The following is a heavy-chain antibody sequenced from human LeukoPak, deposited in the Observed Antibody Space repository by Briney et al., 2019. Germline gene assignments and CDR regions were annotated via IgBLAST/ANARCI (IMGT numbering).Heavy chain of an antibody. Sequence: SETLSLTCTVSAGSISSFYWSWVRQPAGKGLELIGRIYTSGSTNYNPSLKSRVTMSVDTSKNQFSLKLSSVTAADTAVYFCARVRSSTSWAFDYWGQGTLVTVSS. V-gene: IGHV4-4*07. CDR3: ARVRSSTSWAFDY. J-gene: IGHJ4*02. CDR2: IYTSGST. D-gene: IGHD2-2*01. CDR1: AGSISSFY.